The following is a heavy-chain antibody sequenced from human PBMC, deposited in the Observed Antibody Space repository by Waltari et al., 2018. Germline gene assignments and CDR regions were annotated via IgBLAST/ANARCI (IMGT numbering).Heavy chain of an antibody. V-gene: IGHV4-39*07. D-gene: IGHD6-13*01. CDR3: ARDGRAYSSSWTDY. J-gene: IGHJ4*02. CDR1: GGSISSSSYY. Sequence: QLQLQESGPGLVKPSETLSLTCTVSGGSISSSSYYWGWLRQPPGKGLEWIGSIYYSGSTYYNPSLKSRVTISVDTSKNQFSLKLSSVTAADTAVYYCARDGRAYSSSWTDYWGQGTLVTVSS. CDR2: IYYSGST.